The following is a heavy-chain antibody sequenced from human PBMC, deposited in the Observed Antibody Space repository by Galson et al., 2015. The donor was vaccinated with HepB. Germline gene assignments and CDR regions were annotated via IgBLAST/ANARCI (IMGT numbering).Heavy chain of an antibody. D-gene: IGHD6-19*01. Sequence: LRLSCAASGFTVSSNYMSWIRQPPGKGLEWIGEINHSGSTNYNPSLKSRVTISVDTSKNQFSLKLSSVTAADTAVYYCARVIGAVAAYYFDYWGQGTLVTVSS. CDR3: ARVIGAVAAYYFDY. CDR1: GFTVSSNY. V-gene: IGHV4-34*01. CDR2: INHSGST. J-gene: IGHJ4*02.